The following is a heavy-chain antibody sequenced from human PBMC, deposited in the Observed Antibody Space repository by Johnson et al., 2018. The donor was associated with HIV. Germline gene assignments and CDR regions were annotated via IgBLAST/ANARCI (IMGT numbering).Heavy chain of an antibody. D-gene: IGHD6-13*01. CDR2: INWNGGST. CDR1: GFTFSSYG. Sequence: VQLVESGGGVVQPGGSLRLSCAASGFTFSSYGMSWVRQAPGKGLEWVSGINWNGGSTGYADSVKGRFTISRDNAKNSLYLQMNSLRVEDTALYYCARGKWAAAGLDAFDIWGQGSIVTFSS. J-gene: IGHJ3*02. CDR3: ARGKWAAAGLDAFDI. V-gene: IGHV3-20*04.